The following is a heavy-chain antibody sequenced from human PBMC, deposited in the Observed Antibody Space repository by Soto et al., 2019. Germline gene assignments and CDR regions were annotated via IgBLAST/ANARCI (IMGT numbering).Heavy chain of an antibody. Sequence: HPGGSLRLSCAASGFTFNNYDMLWVRQAPGKGLEWVSTFGSAGDIYYSDSVKGRFTISRDNSKNTLYLQMNSLRAEDTAVYYCAKDPGSGSYYLYYFEYWGRGTPVTVSS. V-gene: IGHV3-13*01. CDR1: GFTFNNYD. J-gene: IGHJ4*02. CDR3: AKDPGSGSYYLYYFEY. CDR2: FGSAGDI. D-gene: IGHD3-10*01.